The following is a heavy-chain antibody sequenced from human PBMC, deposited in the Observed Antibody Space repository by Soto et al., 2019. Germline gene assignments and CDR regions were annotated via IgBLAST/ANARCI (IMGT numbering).Heavy chain of an antibody. V-gene: IGHV1-24*01. J-gene: IGHJ4*02. CDR2: FDPEDGET. CDR1: GYTLTELS. D-gene: IGHD3-10*01. Sequence: ASVKVSCKVSGYTLTELSMHWLLQAPGKGLEWMGGFDPEDGETIYAQKFQGRVTMTEDTSTDTAYMELSSLRSEDTAVYYCARDLGYYYGSGSYSYFDYWGQGTLVTVSS. CDR3: ARDLGYYYGSGSYSYFDY.